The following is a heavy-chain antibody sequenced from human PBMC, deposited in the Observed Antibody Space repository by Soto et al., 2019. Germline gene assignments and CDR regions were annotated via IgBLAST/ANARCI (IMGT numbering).Heavy chain of an antibody. D-gene: IGHD3-9*01. CDR1: GFTFGNAW. V-gene: IGHV3-15*07. J-gene: IGHJ4*02. Sequence: EVHLVESGGGLVKPGGSLRLSCAASGFTFGNAWMNWFRQAPGKGLEWVGRIKSKIHGGTTDYAAPVRGRFTISRDDSKYTLFLQMNSLKTADAAVYDCTTVHFDVLTGSFDYWGQGTLVTVTS. CDR2: IKSKIHGGTT. CDR3: TTVHFDVLTGSFDY.